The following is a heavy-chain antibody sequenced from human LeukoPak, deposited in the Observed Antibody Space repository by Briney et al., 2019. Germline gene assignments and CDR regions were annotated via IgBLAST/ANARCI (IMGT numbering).Heavy chain of an antibody. V-gene: IGHV1-46*01. CDR1: GYTFTSYY. CDR2: INPSGGST. D-gene: IGHD3-22*01. CDR3: ARGGSYYDSSGYYHPSWYYYMDV. J-gene: IGHJ6*03. Sequence: ASVKVSCKASGYTFTSYYMHWVRQAPGQGPEWMGLINPSGGSTSYAQKFQGRVTMTRDMSTSTVYMELSSLRSEDTAVYYCARGGSYYDSSGYYHPSWYYYMDVWGKGTTVTVSS.